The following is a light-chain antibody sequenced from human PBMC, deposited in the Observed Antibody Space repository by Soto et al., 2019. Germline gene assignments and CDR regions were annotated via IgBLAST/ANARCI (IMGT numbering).Light chain of an antibody. V-gene: IGKV3-20*01. CDR3: QRYGSSPLIT. Sequence: ETVLTQSPGTLSLYPGERATLSCRASQSVSSSSLAWYQQRPGQAPRLLIYGTSSRATGIPDRFSGSGSGTDFTLTISRLEPEDFAVYFCQRYGSSPLITFGQGTRLEIK. CDR2: GTS. CDR1: QSVSSSS. J-gene: IGKJ5*01.